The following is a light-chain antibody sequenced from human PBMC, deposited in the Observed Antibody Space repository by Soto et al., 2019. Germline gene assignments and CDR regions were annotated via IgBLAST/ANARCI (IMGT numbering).Light chain of an antibody. J-gene: IGLJ2*01. CDR2: LNSDGSH. CDR1: SGHSSYA. V-gene: IGLV4-69*01. CDR3: QTWGTGTLV. Sequence: QPVLTQSPSDSASLGASVKLTCTLSSGHSSYAIAWHQQQPEKGPRYLMKLNSDGSHSKGDGIPDRFSGSSSGAERYLTISSLQSEDEADYYCQTWGTGTLVFGGGTKLTVL.